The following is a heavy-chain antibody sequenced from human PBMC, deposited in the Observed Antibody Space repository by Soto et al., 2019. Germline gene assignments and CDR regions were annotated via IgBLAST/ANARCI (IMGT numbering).Heavy chain of an antibody. Sequence: ASVKVSCKASGYTFSGFFLHWVRQAPGQGLEWMGWINPNSGDTNYAQKFQGRVTMTRDTSISTAYMELSRLSCDDTAVYYCARVKNYYKSSGPFDYWGQGTLVTVSS. V-gene: IGHV1-2*02. D-gene: IGHD3-22*01. CDR3: ARVKNYYKSSGPFDY. CDR1: GYTFSGFF. J-gene: IGHJ4*02. CDR2: INPNSGDT.